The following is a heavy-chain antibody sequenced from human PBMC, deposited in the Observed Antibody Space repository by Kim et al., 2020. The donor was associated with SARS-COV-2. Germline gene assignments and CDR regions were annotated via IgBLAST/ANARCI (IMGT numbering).Heavy chain of an antibody. CDR1: GGSVSSGSYY. Sequence: SETLSLTCTVSGGSVSSGSYYWSWIRQPPGKGLEWIGYIYYSGSTNYNPSLKSRVTISVDTSKNQFSLKLSSVTAADTAVYYCASHTKIAVAGTGIDWFDPWGQGTLVTVSS. J-gene: IGHJ5*02. D-gene: IGHD6-19*01. CDR2: IYYSGST. V-gene: IGHV4-61*01. CDR3: ASHTKIAVAGTGIDWFDP.